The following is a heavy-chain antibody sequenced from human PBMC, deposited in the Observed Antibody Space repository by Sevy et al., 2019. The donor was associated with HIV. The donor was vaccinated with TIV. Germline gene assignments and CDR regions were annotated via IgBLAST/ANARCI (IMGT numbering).Heavy chain of an antibody. CDR2: IGNSGTTI. V-gene: IGHV3-11*04. CDR3: ARDLPPSATTVAHFDY. Sequence: GSLKLSCAASGFIFSDYYMTWIRQAPGKGLEGVSYIGNSGTTISFSDPVRGRFSISRDNARNSLYLQMNSLRAEDTAVYYCARDLPPSATTVAHFDYWGQGTLVTVSS. D-gene: IGHD4-17*01. J-gene: IGHJ4*02. CDR1: GFIFSDYY.